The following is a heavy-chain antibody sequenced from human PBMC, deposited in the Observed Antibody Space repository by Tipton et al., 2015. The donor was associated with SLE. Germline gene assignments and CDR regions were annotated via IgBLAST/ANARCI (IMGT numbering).Heavy chain of an antibody. CDR2: ISAYNGNT. Sequence: QLVQSGAEVKKPGASVKVSCKASGYTFTSYGITWVRQAPGQGLEWMGWISAYNGNTNYAQKFQGRVTMTTEKSTSTVYMELRSLRSDDTAVYYCAREGRGRGQSGGFEIWGQGTMVTVSS. CDR1: GYTFTSYG. J-gene: IGHJ3*02. D-gene: IGHD2-15*01. CDR3: AREGRGRGQSGGFEI. V-gene: IGHV1-18*01.